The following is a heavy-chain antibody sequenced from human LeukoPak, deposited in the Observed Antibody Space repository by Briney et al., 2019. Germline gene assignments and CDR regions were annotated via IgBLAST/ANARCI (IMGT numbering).Heavy chain of an antibody. CDR2: IKEDGSQK. CDR1: GFSLSSQW. CDR3: ARAFS. J-gene: IGHJ5*02. V-gene: IGHV3-7*01. Sequence: GGSLRLSCAASGFSLSSQWMSWVRQAPGKGPEWVANIKEDGSQKSYVESVKGRFTISRDNAKNSLYLQMNSLRAEDTAVYYCARAFSWGQGTLVTVSS. D-gene: IGHD3-16*01.